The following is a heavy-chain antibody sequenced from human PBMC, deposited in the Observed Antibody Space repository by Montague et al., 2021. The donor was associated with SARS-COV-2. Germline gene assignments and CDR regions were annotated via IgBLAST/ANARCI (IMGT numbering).Heavy chain of an antibody. V-gene: IGHV3-11*03. D-gene: IGHD6-13*01. Sequence: SLRLSCAASGFTFGDYYMTWIRQAPGKGLEWISDISSGSHYTNYADSVKGRFTISRDDAKQSLYLEMDSLRAEDTAVHYCARIFLVVPPGIALYYFDYWGQGALVTVSS. J-gene: IGHJ4*02. CDR3: ARIFLVVPPGIALYYFDY. CDR1: GFTFGDYY. CDR2: ISSGSHYT.